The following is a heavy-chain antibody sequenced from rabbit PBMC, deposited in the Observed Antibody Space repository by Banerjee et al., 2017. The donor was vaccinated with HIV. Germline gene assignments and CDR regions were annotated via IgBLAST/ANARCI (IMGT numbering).Heavy chain of an antibody. CDR1: GFSFSSSYY. Sequence: QSLEESGGDLVKPGASLTLTCTASGFSFSSSYYMCWVRQAPGKGLEWIACIYTGSSGSTYYASWAKGRFTITRTSSTTVTLQRTSLTAADTATYFCARNDYSYGYAFNLWGQGTLVTVS. CDR3: ARNDYSYGYAFNL. V-gene: IGHV1S40*01. J-gene: IGHJ4*01. CDR2: IYTGSSGST. D-gene: IGHD6-1*01.